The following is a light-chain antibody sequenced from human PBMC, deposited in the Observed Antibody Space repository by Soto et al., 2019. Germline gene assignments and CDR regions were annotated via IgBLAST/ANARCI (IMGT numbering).Light chain of an antibody. Sequence: EIVLTQSPGTLSLSPGERATLSCRASQSVSSTYLAWYQQKPGQAPRLLIYGASSRATGIPDRFSGSVYGTDFTLTISRLEPEEFAVYYCQQYHSSPLVTFGQGTRLEIK. CDR1: QSVSSTY. J-gene: IGKJ5*01. V-gene: IGKV3-20*01. CDR3: QQYHSSPLVT. CDR2: GAS.